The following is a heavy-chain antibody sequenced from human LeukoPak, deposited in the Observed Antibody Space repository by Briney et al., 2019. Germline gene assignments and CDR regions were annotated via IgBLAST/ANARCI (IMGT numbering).Heavy chain of an antibody. D-gene: IGHD2-2*01. V-gene: IGHV1-18*01. CDR2: ISAYNGNT. Sequence: ASVKVSCKASGYTFTSYGISWVRQAPGQGLEWMGWISAYNGNTNYAQKLQGRVTMTTDTSTSTAYMELRSLRSDDTAVYYCARDLQLGSIVVVPAPFFDYWGQGTLVTVSS. J-gene: IGHJ4*02. CDR3: ARDLQLGSIVVVPAPFFDY. CDR1: GYTFTSYG.